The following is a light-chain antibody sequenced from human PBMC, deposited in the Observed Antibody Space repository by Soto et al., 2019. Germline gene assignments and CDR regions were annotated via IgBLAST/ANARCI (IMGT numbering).Light chain of an antibody. J-gene: IGKJ2*01. CDR3: QQYGSSPYT. CDR1: QSVSSNY. V-gene: IGKV3-20*01. Sequence: ENVLTQSPGTLSLSPGERVTLSCRASQSVSSNYLARYQQKPGQAPRLLIYGASVRATGIPDRFSGSGSGTDFTLTNSRLEPEDFAVYYCQQYGSSPYTFGQGTKLEIK. CDR2: GAS.